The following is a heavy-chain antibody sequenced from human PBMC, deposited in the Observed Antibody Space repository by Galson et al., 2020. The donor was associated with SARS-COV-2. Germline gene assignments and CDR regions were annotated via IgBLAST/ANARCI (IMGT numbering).Heavy chain of an antibody. D-gene: IGHD3-22*01. CDR2: IYYSVST. Sequence: SETLSLTCTVSGGYISSGGYYWSWIRQHPGKGLEWIGYIYYSVSTYYNPSLKSRVTISVDTSKNQFSLKLSSVTAADTAVYYCARGYYDSSGYDHFDDGGQGTLVTVSS. J-gene: IGHJ4*02. CDR3: ARGYYDSSGYDHFDD. CDR1: GGYISSGGYY. V-gene: IGHV4-31*03.